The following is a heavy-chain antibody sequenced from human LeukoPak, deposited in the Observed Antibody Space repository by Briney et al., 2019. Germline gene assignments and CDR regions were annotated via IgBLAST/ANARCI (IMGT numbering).Heavy chain of an antibody. CDR2: MNPNSGGT. CDR3: ARWGERAFDY. CDR1: GYTFTSYD. J-gene: IGHJ4*02. D-gene: IGHD1-1*01. Sequence: ASVKVSCKASGYTFTSYDINWVRQATGQGLEWMGWMNPNSGGTNYAQKFQGRVTMTRDTSISTAYMELSRLRSDDTAVYYCARWGERAFDYWGQGTLVTVSS. V-gene: IGHV1-2*02.